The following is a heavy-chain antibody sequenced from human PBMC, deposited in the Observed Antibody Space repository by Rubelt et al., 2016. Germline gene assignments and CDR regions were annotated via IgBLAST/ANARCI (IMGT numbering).Heavy chain of an antibody. D-gene: IGHD1-26*01. V-gene: IGHV4-39*07. CDR1: GGSISSNTHY. CDR3: AGQSSLYSGGFSDF. CDR2: IYYSGST. J-gene: IGHJ4*02. Sequence: QLQLQESGPGLVKPSETLSLTCAVSGGSISSNTHYWGWIRQPPGKGLEWLGTIYYSGSTYYNPSLRNRVTISLDPSDNQFSLRRNYVTAADTASYYVAGQSSLYSGGFSDFWGQGTLVTVSS.